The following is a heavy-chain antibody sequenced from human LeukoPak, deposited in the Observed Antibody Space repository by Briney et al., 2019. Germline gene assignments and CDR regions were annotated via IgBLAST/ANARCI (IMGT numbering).Heavy chain of an antibody. CDR2: ISYDIYSK. Sequence: PGGSLRLSCAASGFTFSSYWMNWIRQAPGKGLEWVAVISYDIYSKYYADSVRGRFTISRDNSENTLYLQMNSLRGEDTAVYYCARDAWSVRSYFDYWGQGTLVTVSS. CDR3: ARDAWSVRSYFDY. D-gene: IGHD2-8*01. J-gene: IGHJ4*02. CDR1: GFTFSSYW. V-gene: IGHV3-30*03.